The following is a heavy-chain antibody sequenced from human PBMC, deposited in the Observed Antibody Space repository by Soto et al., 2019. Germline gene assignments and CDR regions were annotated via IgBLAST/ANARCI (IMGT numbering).Heavy chain of an antibody. CDR2: VNPDGSTT. CDR1: KFSFSGYW. CDR3: AKGASGSYDWFDP. Sequence: EVQLVESGGGLVQPGGSLRLSCAASKFSFSGYWMHWVRQAPGKGLMWVSRVNPDGSTTTYADSVKGRFTISRDNAKNTVFLQKHSLRADDTAVYYCAKGASGSYDWFDPWGQGTLVTVSS. J-gene: IGHJ5*02. D-gene: IGHD1-26*01. V-gene: IGHV3-74*01.